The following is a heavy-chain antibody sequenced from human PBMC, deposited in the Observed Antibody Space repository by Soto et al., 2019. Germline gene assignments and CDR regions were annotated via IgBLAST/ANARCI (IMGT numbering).Heavy chain of an antibody. Sequence: QVQLQESGPGLVKPSQTLSLTCTVSGGSISSGGYYWSWIRQHPGKGLEWIGYIYYSGSTYYNPSLKRXXTXSXATSKIQFSLKLSSVTAADTAVYYCARWPNYRADDYWGQGTLVTVSS. J-gene: IGHJ4*02. CDR2: IYYSGST. CDR3: ARWPNYRADDY. V-gene: IGHV4-31*03. CDR1: GGSISSGGYY. D-gene: IGHD1-7*01.